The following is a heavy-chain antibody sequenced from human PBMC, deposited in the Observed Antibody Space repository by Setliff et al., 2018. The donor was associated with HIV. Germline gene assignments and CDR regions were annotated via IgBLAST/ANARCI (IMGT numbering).Heavy chain of an antibody. V-gene: IGHV3-30*04. Sequence: GGSLRLSCAASGFTFSSYSMHWVRQAPGKGLEWVALISYDGSDKYYADSVKGRFTISRDNSKYMLYLQMNSLRAEDTAMFYCAPLVGATGAPSYWGQGTLVTVSS. CDR1: GFTFSSYS. CDR3: APLVGATGAPSY. D-gene: IGHD1-26*01. J-gene: IGHJ4*02. CDR2: ISYDGSDK.